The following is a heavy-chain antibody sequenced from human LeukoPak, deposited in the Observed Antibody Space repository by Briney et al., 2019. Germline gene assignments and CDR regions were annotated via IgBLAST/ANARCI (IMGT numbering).Heavy chain of an antibody. CDR1: GYTFINNW. V-gene: IGHV1-46*01. D-gene: IGHD3-9*01. Sequence: GASVKVSCKASGYTFINNWMHWVRQAPGQGLEWVGLINPTGTTTLYAQKFQGRLTMTRDMSTSTVHMELSSLRFEDTAVYYCAKSRGSHYDILTGYFDYWGQGTLVTVSS. CDR3: AKSRGSHYDILTGYFDY. J-gene: IGHJ4*02. CDR2: INPTGTTT.